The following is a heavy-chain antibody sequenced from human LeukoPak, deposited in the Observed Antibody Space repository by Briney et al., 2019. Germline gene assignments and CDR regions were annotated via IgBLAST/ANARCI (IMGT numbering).Heavy chain of an antibody. J-gene: IGHJ6*03. V-gene: IGHV4-61*02. CDR3: ARSHYSLRTYHYYYYMDV. CDR2: IYTSGST. CDR1: GGSISSGSYY. D-gene: IGHD4-11*01. Sequence: SETLSLTCTVSGGSISSGSYYWSWIRRPAGKGLEWIGRIYTSGSTNYNPSLKSRVTISVDTSKNQFSLKLSSVTAADTAVYYCARSHYSLRTYHYYYYMDVWGKGTTVTVSS.